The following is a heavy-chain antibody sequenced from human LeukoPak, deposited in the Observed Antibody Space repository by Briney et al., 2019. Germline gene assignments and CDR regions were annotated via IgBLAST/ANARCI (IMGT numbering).Heavy chain of an antibody. D-gene: IGHD6-6*01. V-gene: IGHV1-24*01. CDR2: FDPEDGET. CDR1: GYTLTELS. CDR3: ETGGYSSSKDFDY. Sequence: ASVKVSCKVSGYTLTELSMHWVRQAPGKGLEWMGGFDPEDGETIYAQKFQGRVTMTEDTSTGTAYMELSSLRSEATAVYYCETGGYSSSKDFDYWGQGTLVTVSS. J-gene: IGHJ4*02.